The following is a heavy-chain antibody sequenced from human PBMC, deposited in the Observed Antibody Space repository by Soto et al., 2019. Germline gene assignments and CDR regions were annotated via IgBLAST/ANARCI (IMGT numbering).Heavy chain of an antibody. CDR3: AKDYYGSGIYYKRGCWFDP. CDR2: ISGSGGST. V-gene: IGHV3-23*01. D-gene: IGHD3-10*01. Sequence: SLRLSSAASGVTCSSYAMSWVRQAPGKGLEWVSAISGSGGSTYYADSVKGRFTISRDNSKNTLYLQMNSLRAEDTAVYYFAKDYYGSGIYYKRGCWFDPWGQGTLVTVS. J-gene: IGHJ5*02. CDR1: GVTCSSYA.